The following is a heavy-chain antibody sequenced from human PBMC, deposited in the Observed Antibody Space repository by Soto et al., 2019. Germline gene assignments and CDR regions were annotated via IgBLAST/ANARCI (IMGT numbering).Heavy chain of an antibody. Sequence: SETLSLTCAVSSGSISSSNWWSWIRQHPGKGLEWIGYIYYSGSTYYNPSLKSRVTISVDTSKNQFSLKLSSVTAADTAVYYCARDEGAFDIWGQGTMVTVSS. J-gene: IGHJ3*02. CDR1: SGSISSSNW. CDR2: IYYSGST. CDR3: ARDEGAFDI. V-gene: IGHV4-31*11.